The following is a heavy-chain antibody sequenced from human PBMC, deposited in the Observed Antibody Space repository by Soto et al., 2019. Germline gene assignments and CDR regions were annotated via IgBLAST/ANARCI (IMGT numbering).Heavy chain of an antibody. D-gene: IGHD3-9*01. Sequence: SLRLSCASSGFTFSSYGIHWVRQAQGKGLEWVAVISYDGSNKYYADSVKGRFTISRDNSKNTLYLQMNSLRAEDTAVYYCAKDWSRYFDWSYFDYWGQGTLVTVSS. CDR3: AKDWSRYFDWSYFDY. J-gene: IGHJ4*02. CDR2: ISYDGSNK. CDR1: GFTFSSYG. V-gene: IGHV3-30*18.